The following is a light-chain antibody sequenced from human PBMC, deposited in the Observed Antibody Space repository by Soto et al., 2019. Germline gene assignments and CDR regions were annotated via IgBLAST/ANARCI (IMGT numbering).Light chain of an antibody. V-gene: IGKV1-5*03. CDR2: KAS. CDR1: QSISSW. Sequence: QMTQSPSTLSASVGDRVTITCRASQSISSWLAWYQQKPGKAPKLLIYKASSLESGVPSRFSGSGSGTEFTLTISSLQSEDFAVYYCQQYNNWPQTFGQGTKVDIK. CDR3: QQYNNWPQT. J-gene: IGKJ1*01.